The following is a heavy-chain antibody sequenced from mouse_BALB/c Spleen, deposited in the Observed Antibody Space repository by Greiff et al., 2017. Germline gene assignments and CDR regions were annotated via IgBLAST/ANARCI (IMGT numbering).Heavy chain of an antibody. D-gene: IGHD1-1*01. J-gene: IGHJ1*01. CDR1: GFTFSSFG. Sequence: EVNLVESGGGLVQPGGSRKLSCAASGFTFSSFGIHWVRQAPEKGLEWVAYISSGSSTIYYAVTVKGRFTISRDNPKNTLFLQMTSLRSEDTAMYYCARDGSSHWYFDVWGAGTTVTVSS. CDR2: ISSGSSTI. V-gene: IGHV5-17*02. CDR3: ARDGSSHWYFDV.